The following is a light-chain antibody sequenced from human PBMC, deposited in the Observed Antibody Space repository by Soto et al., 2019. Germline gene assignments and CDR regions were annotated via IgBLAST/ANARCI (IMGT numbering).Light chain of an antibody. V-gene: IGLV2-14*03. J-gene: IGLJ1*01. Sequence: QSVLTQPASVSGSPGQAITASCSGTSSETGAHNFVSWYQQNPGKAPKLIIYEVINRPSGFSDRFSGSKSGNTASLTISGLQSEDEADYYCNSYTTSNTFVFXSGTQVTV. CDR3: NSYTTSNTFV. CDR1: SSETGAHNF. CDR2: EVI.